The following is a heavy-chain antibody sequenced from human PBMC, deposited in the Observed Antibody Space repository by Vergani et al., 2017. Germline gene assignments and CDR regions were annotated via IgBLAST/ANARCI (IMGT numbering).Heavy chain of an antibody. V-gene: IGHV3-30-3*01. J-gene: IGHJ6*03. CDR1: GFTFSSYA. Sequence: QVQLVESGGGVVQPGRSLRLSCAASGFTFSSYAMHWVRQAPGKGLEWVAVISYDGSNKYYADSVKGRFTISRDNSKNTLYLQMNSLRAEDTAVYYCARDYCSSTSCYSIPYYYYYMDVWGKGP. CDR2: ISYDGSNK. CDR3: ARDYCSSTSCYSIPYYYYYMDV. D-gene: IGHD2-2*02.